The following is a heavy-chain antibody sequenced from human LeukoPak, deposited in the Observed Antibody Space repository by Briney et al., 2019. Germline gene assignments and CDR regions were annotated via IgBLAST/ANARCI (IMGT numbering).Heavy chain of an antibody. CDR2: IYSGGST. CDR1: GFTVSRNY. CDR3: ARGEDYGDYFDY. J-gene: IGHJ4*02. Sequence: GGSLRLSCAASGFTVSRNYMSWVRQAPGKGLEWVSVIYSGGSTYYADSVKGRFTVSRDNSKNTLSLQMNSLRAEGTAVYYCARGEDYGDYFDYWGQGTLVTVSS. V-gene: IGHV3-53*01. D-gene: IGHD4-17*01.